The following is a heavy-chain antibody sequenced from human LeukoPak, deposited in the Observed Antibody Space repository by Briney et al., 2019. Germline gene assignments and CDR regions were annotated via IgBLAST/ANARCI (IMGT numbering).Heavy chain of an antibody. Sequence: SETLSLTCTVSGGSISSSYKYWGWVRQPPGRGLEWIGSVSNSGSKHYNPSLKSRVTVFVDTSKNQFSLRLSSVTAADTAVYYCARLRYDILTGCFDYWGQGTLVTVSS. D-gene: IGHD3-9*01. J-gene: IGHJ4*02. CDR1: GGSISSSYKY. CDR3: ARLRYDILTGCFDY. CDR2: VSNSGSK. V-gene: IGHV4-39*01.